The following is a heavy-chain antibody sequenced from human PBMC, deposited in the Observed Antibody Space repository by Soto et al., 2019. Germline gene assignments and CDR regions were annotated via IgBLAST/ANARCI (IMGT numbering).Heavy chain of an antibody. CDR2: ISASNGNT. D-gene: IGHD2-15*01. V-gene: IGHV1-18*01. CDR3: ARDVYGSGGSCYGIPNPYGMDV. Sequence: QVQLVQSGAEVKKPGASVKVSCKASGYTFTSYGISWVRQAPGQGLEWMGWISASNGNTNYAQKLQGRVTMTTDTSTSTADMEVGSRSSDDTAVYYCARDVYGSGGSCYGIPNPYGMDVWGRGTTVTVSS. CDR1: GYTFTSYG. J-gene: IGHJ6*02.